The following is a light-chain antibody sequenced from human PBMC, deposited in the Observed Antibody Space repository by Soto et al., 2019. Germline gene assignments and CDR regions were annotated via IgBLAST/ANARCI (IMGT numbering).Light chain of an antibody. CDR3: CSYTTSNTRQIV. Sequence: XSALTQPASVSGSPGQSITISCTGTSSDVGGYNYVSWYQQHPGKAPKFMIYDVSSRPSGVSNRFSGSKSGNTASLTISGLQAEDEADYYCCSYTTSNTRQIVFGTGTKVTVL. CDR1: SSDVGGYNY. J-gene: IGLJ1*01. V-gene: IGLV2-14*03. CDR2: DVS.